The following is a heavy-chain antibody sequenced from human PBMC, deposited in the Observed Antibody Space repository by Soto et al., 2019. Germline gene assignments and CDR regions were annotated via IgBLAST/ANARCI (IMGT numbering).Heavy chain of an antibody. Sequence: GGSLRLSCAASGFTFSNAWMNWVRQAPGKGLEWVGRIKSKTDGGTTDYAAPVKGRFTISRDDSKNTLYLQMNSLKTEDTAVYYCTTDDRDDYGDYEPRSGTQKVNGNYYYGMDVWGQGTTVTVSS. CDR3: TTDDRDDYGDYEPRSGTQKVNGNYYYGMDV. D-gene: IGHD4-17*01. J-gene: IGHJ6*02. V-gene: IGHV3-15*07. CDR2: IKSKTDGGTT. CDR1: GFTFSNAW.